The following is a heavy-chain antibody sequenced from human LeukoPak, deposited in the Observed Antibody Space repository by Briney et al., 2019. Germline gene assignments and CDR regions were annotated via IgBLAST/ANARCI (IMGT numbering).Heavy chain of an antibody. CDR1: GGSISSRGYY. Sequence: TSETLSLTCTVSGGSISSRGYYWGWIRQPPGKGLEWIGTITYSGSTYFSPSVKSRVTMSMDTSKNQFSLKLSSVTAADTAVYYCARALRYSTAYGMDVWGQGTTVTVSS. CDR3: ARALRYSTAYGMDV. CDR2: ITYSGST. V-gene: IGHV4-39*01. D-gene: IGHD3-9*01. J-gene: IGHJ6*02.